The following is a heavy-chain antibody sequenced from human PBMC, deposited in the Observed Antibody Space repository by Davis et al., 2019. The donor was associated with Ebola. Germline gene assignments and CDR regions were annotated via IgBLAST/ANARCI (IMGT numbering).Heavy chain of an antibody. CDR2: TNPKSGGT. Sequence: ASVKVSCKASGYTFTAYYLHWVRQAPGEGLEWMGRTNPKSGGTDLAQKFQGRVTMTRDTSISTAYMELSGLTSDDTAVYYCARGGTATRSGPLLHFYHPMDVWGQGTTVTVSS. J-gene: IGHJ6*02. D-gene: IGHD2-15*01. CDR3: ARGGTATRSGPLLHFYHPMDV. V-gene: IGHV1-2*06. CDR1: GYTFTAYY.